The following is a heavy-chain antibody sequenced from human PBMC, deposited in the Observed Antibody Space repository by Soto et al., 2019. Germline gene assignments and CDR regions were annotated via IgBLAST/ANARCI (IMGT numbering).Heavy chain of an antibody. CDR2: IWYDGSNK. Sequence: GGSLRLSCAASGFTFSSYGMHWVRQAPGKGLEWVAVIWYDGSNKYYADSVKGRFTISRDNSKNTLYMQMNSLRAEDTAVYYCAREGMVHTYYYYYYGMDVWGQGTTVTISS. J-gene: IGHJ6*02. CDR3: AREGMVHTYYYYYYGMDV. D-gene: IGHD2-8*01. V-gene: IGHV3-33*01. CDR1: GFTFSSYG.